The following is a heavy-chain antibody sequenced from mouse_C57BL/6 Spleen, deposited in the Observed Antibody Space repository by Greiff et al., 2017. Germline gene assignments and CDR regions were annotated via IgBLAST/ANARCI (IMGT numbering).Heavy chain of an antibody. CDR3: AREQG. V-gene: IGHV1-50*01. CDR1: GYTFTSFW. J-gene: IGHJ2*01. Sequence: QVQLQQPGAELVKPGASVKLSCKASGYTFTSFWMQWVKQRPGQGLEWIGEIDPSDSYTNYNQKFKGKATLTVDTSSSTAYMQLSSLTSEDSAVYYGAREQGWGQGATLTVSS. CDR2: IDPSDSYT.